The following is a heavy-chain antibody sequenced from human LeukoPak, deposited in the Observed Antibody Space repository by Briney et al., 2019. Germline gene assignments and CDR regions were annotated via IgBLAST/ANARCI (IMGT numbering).Heavy chain of an antibody. D-gene: IGHD3-22*01. CDR1: GGSISSYY. CDR3: VRGGYIYDSSGYYARFDY. V-gene: IGHV4-4*07. J-gene: IGHJ4*02. Sequence: PSETLSLTCTVSGGSISSYYWSWIRQPAGKGLEWIGRIYTSGSTNYNPSLKSRVTMSVDTSKNQFSLKLSSVTAADTAVYYCVRGGYIYDSSGYYARFDYWGQGTLVTVSS. CDR2: IYTSGST.